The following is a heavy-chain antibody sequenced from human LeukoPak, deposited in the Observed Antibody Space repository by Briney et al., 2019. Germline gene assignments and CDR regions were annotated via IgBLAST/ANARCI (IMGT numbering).Heavy chain of an antibody. CDR2: IYSGGST. CDR1: GFTVSSNY. CDR3: ARTGKQLVHVSQGKNAFDI. J-gene: IGHJ3*02. V-gene: IGHV3-53*01. Sequence: GGSLRLSCAASGFTVSSNYMSWVRQAPGKGLEWVSVIYSGGSTYFADSVKGRFTISRDNSKNTLYLQMNSLRAEDTAVYYCARTGKQLVHVSQGKNAFDIWGQGTMVTVSS. D-gene: IGHD6-6*01.